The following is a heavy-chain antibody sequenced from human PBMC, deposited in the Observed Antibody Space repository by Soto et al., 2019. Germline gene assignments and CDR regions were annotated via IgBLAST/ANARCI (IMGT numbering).Heavy chain of an antibody. J-gene: IGHJ5*01. D-gene: IGHD4-17*01. CDR3: ARESLYLMPTVTTTWFDT. CDR1: GGSISSGDYY. Sequence: SGTLSLTCTVSGGSISSGDYYWSWIRQPPGKGLEWIGYIYYSGGTYYNPSLKSRVTISVDTSKNQFSLKLNSVTAADTAVYYCARESLYLMPTVTTTWFDTCGHGPLVTVYS. CDR2: IYYSGGT. V-gene: IGHV4-30-4*01.